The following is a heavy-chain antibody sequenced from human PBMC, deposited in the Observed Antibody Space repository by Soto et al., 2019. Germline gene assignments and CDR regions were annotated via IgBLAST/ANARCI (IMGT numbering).Heavy chain of an antibody. D-gene: IGHD1-26*01. V-gene: IGHV4-59*01. CDR3: ARFRATIGVDALDI. J-gene: IGHJ3*02. CDR1: GGSMSGYY. Sequence: SETLSLTCTVSGGSMSGYYWSWVRQPPGKGLEWIGYIHYSGNTNYNPSLKSRVTFSVDTSENQFYLKVNSVTAADTAIYYCARFRATIGVDALDIWGQGTMVTVSS. CDR2: IHYSGNT.